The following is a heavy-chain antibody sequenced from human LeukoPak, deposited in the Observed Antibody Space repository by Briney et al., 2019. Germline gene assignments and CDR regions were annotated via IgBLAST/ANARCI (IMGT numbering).Heavy chain of an antibody. CDR2: ISYDGSNK. CDR3: AKDFDWPTYYFDY. J-gene: IGHJ4*02. Sequence: GGSLRLSCAASGFTFSSYGMHWVRQAPGKGLEWVAVISYDGSNKYYADSVKGRFTISRDNSKNTLYLQMNSLRAEDTAVYYCAKDFDWPTYYFDYWGQGTLVTVSS. CDR1: GFTFSSYG. V-gene: IGHV3-30*18. D-gene: IGHD3-9*01.